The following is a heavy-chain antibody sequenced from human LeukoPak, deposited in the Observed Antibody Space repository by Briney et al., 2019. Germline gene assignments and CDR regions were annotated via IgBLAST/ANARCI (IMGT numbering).Heavy chain of an antibody. CDR3: ARHEASHCSGGSCYYSLDY. Sequence: GGXLKISFKGSGYSFTSYWIGWVRPMPGKGVEWMGIIYPGECDTRYSPSFQGQVTISPDKSITTAYLQWSSLKASDTAMYYCARHEASHCSGGSCYYSLDYWGQGTLVTVSS. D-gene: IGHD2-15*01. J-gene: IGHJ4*02. V-gene: IGHV5-51*01. CDR2: IYPGECDT. CDR1: GYSFTSYW.